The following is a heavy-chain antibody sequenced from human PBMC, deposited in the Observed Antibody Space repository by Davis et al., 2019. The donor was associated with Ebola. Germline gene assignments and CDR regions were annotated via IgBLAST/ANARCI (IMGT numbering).Heavy chain of an antibody. J-gene: IGHJ4*02. D-gene: IGHD3-9*01. Sequence: SETLSLTCTVSGGSISRYYWSWIRQPPGKGLEWIGYINYSGNTNYNPSLKSRVTISVDTSRNQLSLKMRSVTAADTAVYYCARGAPPDILTGYYRLYYFDYWGQGALVTVSS. CDR3: ARGAPPDILTGYYRLYYFDY. CDR2: INYSGNT. CDR1: GGSISRYY. V-gene: IGHV4-59*01.